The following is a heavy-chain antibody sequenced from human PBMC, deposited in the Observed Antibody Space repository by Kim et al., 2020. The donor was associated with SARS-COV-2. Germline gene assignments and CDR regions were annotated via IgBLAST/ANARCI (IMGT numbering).Heavy chain of an antibody. Sequence: GGSLRLSCAASGFTFDDYAMHWVRQAPGKGLEWVSLISGDGGSTYYADSVKGRFTISRDNSKNSLYLQMNSLRTEDTALYYCAKEDRGYYDFWSGYSYYYYYMDVWGKGTTVTVSS. J-gene: IGHJ6*03. CDR2: ISGDGGST. D-gene: IGHD3-3*01. V-gene: IGHV3-43*02. CDR1: GFTFDDYA. CDR3: AKEDRGYYDFWSGYSYYYYYMDV.